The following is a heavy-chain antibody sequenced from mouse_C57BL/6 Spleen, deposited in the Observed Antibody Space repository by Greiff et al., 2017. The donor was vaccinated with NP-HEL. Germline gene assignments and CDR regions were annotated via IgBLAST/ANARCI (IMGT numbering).Heavy chain of an antibody. CDR1: GFSFNTYA. Sequence: EVQVVESGGGLVQPKGSLKLSCAASGFSFNTYAMNWVRQAPGKGLEWVARIRSKSNNYATYYADSVKDRFTISRDDSESMLYLQMNNLKTEDTAMYYCVRHPPYDYNGDWYFDVWGTGTTVTVSS. CDR2: IRSKSNNYAT. V-gene: IGHV10-1*01. D-gene: IGHD2-4*01. CDR3: VRHPPYDYNGDWYFDV. J-gene: IGHJ1*03.